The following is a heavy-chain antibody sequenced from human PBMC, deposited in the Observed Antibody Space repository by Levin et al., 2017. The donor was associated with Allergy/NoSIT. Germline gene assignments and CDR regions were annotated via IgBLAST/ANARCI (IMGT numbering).Heavy chain of an antibody. J-gene: IGHJ6*02. Sequence: RASVKVSCKASGGTFSSYAISWVRQAPGQGLEWMGGIIPIFGTANYAQKFQGRVTITADKSTSTAYMELSSLRSEDTAVYYCARVAPSDYYYYGMDVWGQGTTVTVSS. CDR1: GGTFSSYA. V-gene: IGHV1-69*06. CDR2: IIPIFGTA. CDR3: ARVAPSDYYYYGMDV.